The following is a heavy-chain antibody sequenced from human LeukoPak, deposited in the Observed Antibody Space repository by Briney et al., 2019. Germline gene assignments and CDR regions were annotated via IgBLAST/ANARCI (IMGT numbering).Heavy chain of an antibody. CDR3: ARLITMVRGVKFAFDI. CDR1: GGSISSGDYY. Sequence: PSETLSLTCTVSGGSISSGDYYWSWIRQPPGKGLEWIGSIYYSGSTYYNPSLKSRVTISVDTSKNQFSLKLSSVTAADTAVYYCARLITMVRGVKFAFDIWGQGTMVTVSS. J-gene: IGHJ3*02. D-gene: IGHD3-10*01. CDR2: IYYSGST. V-gene: IGHV4-39*01.